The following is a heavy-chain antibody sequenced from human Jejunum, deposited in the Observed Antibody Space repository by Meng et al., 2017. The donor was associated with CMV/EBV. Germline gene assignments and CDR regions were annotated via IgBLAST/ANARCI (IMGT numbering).Heavy chain of an antibody. V-gene: IGHV3-7*01. CDR1: GLSFRASW. Sequence: SCVNSGLSFRASWMSWVRQGPGKGLEWVANINEDGGEKHHVGSVEGRFTISRDNAKNSLYLQMNSLRVEDTALYYCAQYKEDVLHIWGQGTTVTVSS. CDR3: AQYKEDVLHI. CDR2: INEDGGEK. J-gene: IGHJ6*02. D-gene: IGHD3-10*02.